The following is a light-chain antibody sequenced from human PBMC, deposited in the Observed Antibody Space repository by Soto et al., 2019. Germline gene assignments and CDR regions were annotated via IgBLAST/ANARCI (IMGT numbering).Light chain of an antibody. V-gene: IGLV1-51*01. Sequence: QSVLTQPPSVSVAPGQKVTISCSGSSSNIGNNYVSWYQQFPGTAPKLLIYDNNKQPSGIPDRFSGSKSGTSATLGITGLQTVDEADYYCGTWDSSLSAVIFGGGTKLTVL. CDR2: DNN. CDR3: GTWDSSLSAVI. CDR1: SSNIGNNY. J-gene: IGLJ2*01.